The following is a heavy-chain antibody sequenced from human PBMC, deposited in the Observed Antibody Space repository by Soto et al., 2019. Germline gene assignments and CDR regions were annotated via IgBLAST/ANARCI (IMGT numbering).Heavy chain of an antibody. D-gene: IGHD5-12*01. V-gene: IGHV3-48*03. CDR1: GFTFSSYE. Sequence: EVQLVESGGGLVQPGGSLRLSCAASGFTFSSYEMNWVRQAPGKGLEWVSYISSSGSTIYYADAVKGRFTISRDNAKNSPYLQMNSLGAEDTAVYYCARVGDGYNSVDYWGQGTLVTVAS. CDR3: ARVGDGYNSVDY. CDR2: ISSSGSTI. J-gene: IGHJ4*02.